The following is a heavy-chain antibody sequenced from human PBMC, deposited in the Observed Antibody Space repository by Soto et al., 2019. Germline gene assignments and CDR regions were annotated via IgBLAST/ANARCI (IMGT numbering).Heavy chain of an antibody. CDR1: GYSFTNHG. CDR2: ISNNNGNS. CDR3: ASGLYHAFPVPWYGIDV. V-gene: IGHV1-18*01. D-gene: IGHD2-2*01. Sequence: VQLVQSGGEVKKPGASLKVSCKASGYSFTNHGINWVRQAPGQGFEWMEWISNNNGNSKYGEDVQDRITMTTDPFTNIDYMELRSLRSDDTPGSFCASGLYHAFPVPWYGIDVWGQGTTVTVAS. J-gene: IGHJ6*02.